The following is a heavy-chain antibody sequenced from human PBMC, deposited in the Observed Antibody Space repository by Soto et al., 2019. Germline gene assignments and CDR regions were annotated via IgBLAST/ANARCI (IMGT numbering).Heavy chain of an antibody. Sequence: GGTLRLSCSASGFNFRSYSLNWVRQAPGKGLEWVSSISGGGRDIKYGDSVKGRFIISRDNAMDSLHLQMYSLRADDTAIYFCATSLAVQLGYYGMDVWGPGTTVTVSS. D-gene: IGHD6-6*01. CDR3: ATSLAVQLGYYGMDV. CDR2: ISGGGRDI. J-gene: IGHJ6*02. CDR1: GFNFRSYS. V-gene: IGHV3-21*01.